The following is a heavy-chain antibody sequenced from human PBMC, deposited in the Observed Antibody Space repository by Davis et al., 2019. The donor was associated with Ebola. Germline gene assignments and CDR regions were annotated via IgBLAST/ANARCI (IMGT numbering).Heavy chain of an antibody. D-gene: IGHD1-26*01. J-gene: IGHJ4*02. CDR2: MNLNSGKT. CDR1: GYNFLTYD. Sequence: ASVKVSCKASGYNFLTYDINWVRQAPGQGLEWMGWMNLNSGKTVYAQRFQGRVTITIETSTKTAYMELNSLTSDDTAFYYCARGHSGSYDYWGQGTLVTVSS. CDR3: ARGHSGSYDY. V-gene: IGHV1-8*03.